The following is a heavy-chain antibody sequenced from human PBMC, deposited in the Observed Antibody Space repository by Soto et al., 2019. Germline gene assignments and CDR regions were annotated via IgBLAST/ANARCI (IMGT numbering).Heavy chain of an antibody. Sequence: GGSLRLSCAASGSTFSNYGMHWVRQAPGKGLEWVAVISYDGSTMYYADSVKGRFTISRDNSKNTLYLQMNSLRAEDTAVFYCAKDAITFCRSTSCFYFDYWGQGTLVTVSS. CDR1: GSTFSNYG. CDR3: AKDAITFCRSTSCFYFDY. D-gene: IGHD2-2*01. V-gene: IGHV3-30*18. J-gene: IGHJ4*02. CDR2: ISYDGSTM.